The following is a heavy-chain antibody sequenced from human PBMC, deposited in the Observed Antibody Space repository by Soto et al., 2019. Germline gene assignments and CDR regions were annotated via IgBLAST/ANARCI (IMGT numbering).Heavy chain of an antibody. CDR3: ARDGIVGATRGYYFDY. Sequence: QVQLVESGGGVVQPGGSLRLSCAASGFSFSTYVMHWVRQAPGKGLEWVALILNDGSNKYSADSVKGRFTISRDNSKNTLYLQMNSLRDEDTAMYHCARDGIVGATRGYYFDYWGQGTLVTVSS. J-gene: IGHJ4*02. V-gene: IGHV3-30-3*01. CDR2: ILNDGSNK. D-gene: IGHD1-26*01. CDR1: GFSFSTYV.